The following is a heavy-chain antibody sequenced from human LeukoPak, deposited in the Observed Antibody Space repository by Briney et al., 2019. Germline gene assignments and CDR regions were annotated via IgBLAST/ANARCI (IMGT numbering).Heavy chain of an antibody. D-gene: IGHD2-15*01. CDR1: GFTFDDYG. CDR2: INWNGGST. V-gene: IGHV3-20*04. J-gene: IGHJ4*02. Sequence: GGSLRLSCAASGFTFDDYGMSWVRQAPGKGLEWVSGINWNGGSTGYADSVKGRFTISRDNAKNSLYLQMNSLRAEDTALYYCARVGCSGGSCYSFDYWGQGTLVTVSS. CDR3: ARVGCSGGSCYSFDY.